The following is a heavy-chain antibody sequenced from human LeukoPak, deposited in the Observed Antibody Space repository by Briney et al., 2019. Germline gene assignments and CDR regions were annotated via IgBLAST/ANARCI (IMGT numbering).Heavy chain of an antibody. D-gene: IGHD3-3*01. Sequence: GASVKVSCKASGYTFTGYYMHWVRQAPGQGLEWMGWINPNSGGTNYAPKFQGRVTVTRDASISTAYMELSSLRSDDTAVYYCARDGVDFWSGYNWLDPWGQGTLVTVSS. V-gene: IGHV1-2*02. CDR1: GYTFTGYY. J-gene: IGHJ5*02. CDR3: ARDGVDFWSGYNWLDP. CDR2: INPNSGGT.